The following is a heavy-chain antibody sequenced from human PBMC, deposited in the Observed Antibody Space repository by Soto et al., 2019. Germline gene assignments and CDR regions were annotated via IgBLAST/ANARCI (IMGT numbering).Heavy chain of an antibody. Sequence: GALRLSCVASGFTFSTYAMSGVRQAPGKGLDWVSAISGSGGSTHYADSVKGRFTISRDNYKNTVYLQMKSLRADDKAVYYCARHNYFFDHWGQGTLVTVYS. D-gene: IGHD1-20*01. CDR2: ISGSGGST. CDR1: GFTFSTYA. CDR3: ARHNYFFDH. V-gene: IGHV3-23*01. J-gene: IGHJ4*02.